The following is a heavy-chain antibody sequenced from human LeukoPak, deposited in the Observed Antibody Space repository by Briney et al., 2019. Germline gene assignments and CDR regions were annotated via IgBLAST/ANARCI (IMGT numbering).Heavy chain of an antibody. J-gene: IGHJ4*02. CDR1: GGSISSSSYY. CDR3: ARHVVSSSSSSFDY. CDR2: IYYSGST. D-gene: IGHD6-6*01. Sequence: SETLSLTCTVSGGSISSSSYYWGWIRQPPGKGLEWIGSIYYSGSTYYNPSLKSRVTISVDTSKNQFSLKLSSVTAADTAVYYCARHVVSSSSSSFDYWGQGTLVTVSS. V-gene: IGHV4-39*01.